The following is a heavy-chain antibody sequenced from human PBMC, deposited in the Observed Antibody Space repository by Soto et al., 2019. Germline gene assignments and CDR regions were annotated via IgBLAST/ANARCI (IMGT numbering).Heavy chain of an antibody. CDR3: ARGVDILTGIDY. Sequence: SETLSLTCTVSGGSISSGGYYWSWIRQHPGKGLEWIGYIYYSGSTYYNPSLKSRVTISVDTSKNQFSLKLSSVTAADTAVYYCARGVDILTGIDYWGQGTLVTVSS. V-gene: IGHV4-31*03. CDR2: IYYSGST. J-gene: IGHJ4*02. D-gene: IGHD3-9*01. CDR1: GGSISSGGYY.